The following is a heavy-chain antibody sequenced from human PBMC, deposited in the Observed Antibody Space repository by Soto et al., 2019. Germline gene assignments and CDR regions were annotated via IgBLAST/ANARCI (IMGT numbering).Heavy chain of an antibody. CDR1: GGTFSGYY. D-gene: IGHD1-26*01. CDR3: ARGFLSDNRGGRNYYYYGMDV. CDR2: INHSGST. J-gene: IGHJ6*02. Sequence: PSETLSLTCAVYGGTFSGYYWSWIRQPPGKGLEWIGEINHSGSTNYNPSLKSRVTISVDTSKNQFSLKLSSVTAADTAVYYCARGFLSDNRGGRNYYYYGMDVWGQGTTVTVSS. V-gene: IGHV4-34*01.